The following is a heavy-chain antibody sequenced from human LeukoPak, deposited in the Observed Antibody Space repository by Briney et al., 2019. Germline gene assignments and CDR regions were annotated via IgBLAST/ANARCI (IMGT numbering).Heavy chain of an antibody. J-gene: IGHJ4*02. Sequence: SETLSLTCTVSGGSISSSSYYWGWIRQPPGKGLEWIGSIYYSGSTYYNPSLKSRVTISVDTSKNQFSLKLSSVTAADTAVYYCARGDPHSRGETDYWGQGTLVTVSS. CDR1: GGSISSSSYY. CDR3: ARGDPHSRGETDY. CDR2: IYYSGST. D-gene: IGHD3-22*01. V-gene: IGHV4-39*07.